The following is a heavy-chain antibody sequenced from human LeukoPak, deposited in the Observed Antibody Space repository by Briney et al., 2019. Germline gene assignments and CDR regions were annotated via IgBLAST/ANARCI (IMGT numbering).Heavy chain of an antibody. Sequence: SETLSLTCAVYGGSFSGYYWSWIRQPPGKGLEWIGEINHSGSTNYNPSLKSRVTISVDTSKNQFSLKLSSVTAADTAVYYCARGAYSGSYWTRHGFDPWGQGTLVTVSS. J-gene: IGHJ5*02. CDR2: INHSGST. V-gene: IGHV4-34*01. CDR1: GGSFSGYY. CDR3: ARGAYSGSYWTRHGFDP. D-gene: IGHD1-26*01.